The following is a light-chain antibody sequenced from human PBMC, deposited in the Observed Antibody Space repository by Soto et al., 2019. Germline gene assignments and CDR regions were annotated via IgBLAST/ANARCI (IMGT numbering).Light chain of an antibody. V-gene: IGKV1-39*01. Sequence: DIQMTQSPSSLSASLGDRVTITCRASQSISSYLNWYQQKPGKAPKLLIYAASSLQSGIPSRFIGSESGTDFTLTITSLQPEDSATYYCQQSYSTPITFGQGTRLEIK. CDR1: QSISSY. CDR3: QQSYSTPIT. J-gene: IGKJ5*01. CDR2: AAS.